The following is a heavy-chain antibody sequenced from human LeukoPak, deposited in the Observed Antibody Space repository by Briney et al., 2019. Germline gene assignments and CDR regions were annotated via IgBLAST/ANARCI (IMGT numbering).Heavy chain of an antibody. Sequence: GGSLRLSCAASGFTFSTYPMHWVRQAPGKGLKWVAVISYDGSNKYYADSVKGRFTISRDNSKNTLYLEMDSLRAEDTAVYYCARDLYPRLEWFLSFDYWGQGTLVIVSS. J-gene: IGHJ4*02. CDR3: ARDLYPRLEWFLSFDY. CDR2: ISYDGSNK. CDR1: GFTFSTYP. V-gene: IGHV3-30-3*01. D-gene: IGHD3-3*01.